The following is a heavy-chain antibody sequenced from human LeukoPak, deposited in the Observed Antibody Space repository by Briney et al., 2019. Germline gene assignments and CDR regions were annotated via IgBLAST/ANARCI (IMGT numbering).Heavy chain of an antibody. CDR3: ARHPRGSTEFDP. Sequence: GGSLRLSCAASGFTVSSNYMSWVRQAPGKGLEWVSVIYSGGSTYYADSVKGRFTISRDNSKNTLYLQMNSLRAEDTAVYYCARHPRGSTEFDPWGRGTLVTVSS. D-gene: IGHD4-11*01. V-gene: IGHV3-53*01. CDR2: IYSGGST. J-gene: IGHJ5*02. CDR1: GFTVSSNY.